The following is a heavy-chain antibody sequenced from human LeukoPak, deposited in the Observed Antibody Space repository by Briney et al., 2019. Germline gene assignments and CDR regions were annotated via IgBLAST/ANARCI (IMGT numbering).Heavy chain of an antibody. J-gene: IGHJ6*02. CDR3: ARGPLYSGNYGMDV. Sequence: ASVKVSCKASGYTFTSYDINWVRQATGQVLEWMGWMNPNSGNTGYAQKFQGRVTMTRNTSISTAYMELSSLRSEDTAVYYCARGPLYSGNYGMDVWGQGTTVTVSS. D-gene: IGHD3-10*01. CDR2: MNPNSGNT. CDR1: GYTFTSYD. V-gene: IGHV1-8*01.